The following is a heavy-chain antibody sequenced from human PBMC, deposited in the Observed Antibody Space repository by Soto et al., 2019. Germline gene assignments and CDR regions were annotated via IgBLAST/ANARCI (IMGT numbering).Heavy chain of an antibody. Sequence: ASVKVSCKASGGTFSSYAISWVRQAPGRGLEWMGGIIPIFGTANYAQKFQGRVTITADESTSTAYMELSSLRSEDTAVYYCARDLACSGQIVTKDAKTPRCDNWFDTWGQGTLVTVSS. V-gene: IGHV1-69*13. CDR3: ARDLACSGQIVTKDAKTPRCDNWFDT. CDR1: GGTFSSYA. J-gene: IGHJ5*02. D-gene: IGHD2-15*01. CDR2: IIPIFGTA.